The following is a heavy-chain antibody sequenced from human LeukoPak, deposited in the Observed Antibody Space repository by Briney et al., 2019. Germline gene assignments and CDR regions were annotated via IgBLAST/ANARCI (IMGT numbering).Heavy chain of an antibody. D-gene: IGHD5-24*01. V-gene: IGHV3-21*06. CDR1: GFTFSRYI. Sequence: GGSLRLSCAASGFTFSRYIMNWVCQAPGKGLEWVSSISSSSGYIYYADSLKGRFTISRDNAKNSLYLQMNSLRAEDTAVYYCAREMATNDAFDVWGQGTMVTVSS. CDR3: AREMATNDAFDV. J-gene: IGHJ3*01. CDR2: ISSSSGYI.